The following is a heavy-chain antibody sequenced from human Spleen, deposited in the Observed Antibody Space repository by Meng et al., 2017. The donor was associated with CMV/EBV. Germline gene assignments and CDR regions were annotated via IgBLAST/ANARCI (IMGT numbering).Heavy chain of an antibody. V-gene: IGHV3-33*06. J-gene: IGHJ6*02. Sequence: GESLKISCAASGFTFSSYGMHWVRQAPGKGLEWVAVIWYDGSNKYYADSVKGRFTISRDNSKNTLYLQMNSLRAEDTAVYYCAKDHYYYDSWYYGMDVWGQGTTVTVSS. CDR1: GFTFSSYG. CDR3: AKDHYYYDSWYYGMDV. CDR2: IWYDGSNK. D-gene: IGHD3-22*01.